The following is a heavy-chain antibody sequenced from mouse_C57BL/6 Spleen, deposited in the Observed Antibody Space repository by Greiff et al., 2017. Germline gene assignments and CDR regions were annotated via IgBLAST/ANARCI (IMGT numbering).Heavy chain of an antibody. CDR1: GFTFSNYW. CDR3: TAGQGWYFDV. J-gene: IGHJ1*03. V-gene: IGHV6-3*01. D-gene: IGHD3-1*01. CDR2: IRLKSDNYAT. Sequence: EVQRVESGGGLVQPGGSMKLSCVASGFTFSNYWMNWIRQSPEKGLEWVAQIRLKSDNYATHYAESVKGRFTISRDDSKSSVYLQMNNLRAEDTGIYYCTAGQGWYFDVWGTGTTVTVSS.